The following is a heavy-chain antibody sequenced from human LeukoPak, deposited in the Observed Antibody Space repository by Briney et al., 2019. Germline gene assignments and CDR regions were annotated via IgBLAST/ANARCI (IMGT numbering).Heavy chain of an antibody. Sequence: PGGSLRLSCAASGFTLSSYSMNWVRQAPGKGLEWVSYISSSSSSIYYADSVKGRFTISRDNAKNSLYLQMNSLRDEDTAVYYCARERGGYDPFDYWGQGTLVTVSS. CDR1: GFTLSSYS. D-gene: IGHD5-12*01. CDR2: ISSSSSSI. CDR3: ARERGGYDPFDY. V-gene: IGHV3-48*02. J-gene: IGHJ4*02.